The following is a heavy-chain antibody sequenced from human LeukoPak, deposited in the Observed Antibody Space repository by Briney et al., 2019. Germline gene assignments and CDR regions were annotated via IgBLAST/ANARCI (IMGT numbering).Heavy chain of an antibody. CDR1: GGTFSSYA. J-gene: IGHJ3*02. CDR3: ARERYYYDSSGYTGDR. D-gene: IGHD3-22*01. V-gene: IGHV1-69*06. CDR2: IIPIFGTA. Sequence: SVKVSCKASGGTFSSYAISWVRQAPGQGLEWMGRIIPIFGTANYAQKFQGRVTITADKSTSTAYMELSSLRSEDTAVYYCARERYYYDSSGYTGDRWGQGRIVAVSS.